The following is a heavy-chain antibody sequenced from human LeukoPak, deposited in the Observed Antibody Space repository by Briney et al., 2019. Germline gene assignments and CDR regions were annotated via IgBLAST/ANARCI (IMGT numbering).Heavy chain of an antibody. CDR1: GYTFTGYY. CDR3: ARVEGGWDSSGYYFEYFQH. CDR2: INPNSGGT. V-gene: IGHV1-2*02. Sequence: ASVKVSCKASGYTFTGYYMHWVRQAPGQGLEWMGWINPNSGGTNYAQKFQGRVTMTRDTSISTAYMELSRLRSDGTAVYYCARVEGGWDSSGYYFEYFQHWGQGTLVTVSS. J-gene: IGHJ1*01. D-gene: IGHD3-22*01.